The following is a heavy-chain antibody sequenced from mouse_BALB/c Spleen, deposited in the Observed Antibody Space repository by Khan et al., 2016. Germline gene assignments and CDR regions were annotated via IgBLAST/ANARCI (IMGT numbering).Heavy chain of an antibody. CDR3: ARNSESYWFAY. CDR2: ILPGSGHT. V-gene: IGHV1-9*01. Sequence: QVQLQQSGAELMKPEASMKISCKATGYTFSNYWIEWVRQRPGHGLEWIGEILPGSGHTNCNEKFRGKATFTAETSSNTAYMQLSSLVSEDSAVYYCARNSESYWFAYWGQGTLVTVSA. D-gene: IGHD2-12*01. CDR1: GYTFSNYW. J-gene: IGHJ3*01.